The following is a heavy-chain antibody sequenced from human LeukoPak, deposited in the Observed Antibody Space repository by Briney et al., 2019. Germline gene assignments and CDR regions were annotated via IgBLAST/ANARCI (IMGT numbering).Heavy chain of an antibody. Sequence: GRSLRLSCAASGFTFSSYAMHWVRQAPGKGLEWLAVISYDGSNKYYADSVKGRFTISRDNSKNTLYLQMNSLRAEDTAVYYCARGNTVKAKNDAFDIWGQGTMVTVSS. CDR3: ARGNTVKAKNDAFDI. CDR1: GFTFSSYA. J-gene: IGHJ3*02. CDR2: ISYDGSNK. V-gene: IGHV3-30-3*01. D-gene: IGHD4-11*01.